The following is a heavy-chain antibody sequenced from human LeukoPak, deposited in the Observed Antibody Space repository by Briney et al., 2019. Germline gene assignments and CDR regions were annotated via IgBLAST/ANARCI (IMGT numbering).Heavy chain of an antibody. J-gene: IGHJ1*01. D-gene: IGHD3-10*01. CDR2: INHSGST. CDR3: ARAYYYGSGSYYFQH. Sequence: PSETLSLTCAVYGGSFSGYYWSWIRQPPGKGLEWIGEINHSGSTNYNPSLKSRVTISVDTSKNQFSLKLSSVTAADTAVYYCARAYYYGSGSYYFQHWGQGTLVTVSS. CDR1: GGSFSGYY. V-gene: IGHV4-34*01.